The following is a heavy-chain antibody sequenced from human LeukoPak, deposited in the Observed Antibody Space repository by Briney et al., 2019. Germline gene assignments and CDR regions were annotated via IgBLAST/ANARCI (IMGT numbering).Heavy chain of an antibody. D-gene: IGHD2-21*01. CDR3: ARGMWQANLDY. Sequence: ASVKVSCKASGYTFTNYAMYWVRQAPGQRLEWMGWINAGNGNTKYSQKFQGRVTITRDTSASTAYMELSSLRSEDTAVYYCARGMWQANLDYWGQGTLVTVSS. J-gene: IGHJ4*02. CDR1: GYTFTNYA. V-gene: IGHV1-3*01. CDR2: INAGNGNT.